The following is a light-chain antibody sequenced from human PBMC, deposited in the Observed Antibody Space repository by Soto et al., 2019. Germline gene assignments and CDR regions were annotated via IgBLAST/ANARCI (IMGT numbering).Light chain of an antibody. CDR2: GAS. Sequence: IVMTLSPATLSVSPGERATLSCRASQSVSINLAWYQQKPGQAPRLLIYGASTRATAIPARFSGSGSATEFTLTISSLQSEDFAVYSCQQYNDWPWTFGQGTKVDIK. CDR1: QSVSIN. J-gene: IGKJ1*01. CDR3: QQYNDWPWT. V-gene: IGKV3-15*01.